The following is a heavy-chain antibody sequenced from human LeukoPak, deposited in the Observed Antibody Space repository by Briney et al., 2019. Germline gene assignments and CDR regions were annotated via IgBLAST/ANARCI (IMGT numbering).Heavy chain of an antibody. J-gene: IGHJ3*02. CDR1: GFTFSSYA. CDR3: ARNPTTNQLRYFDWLSHAFDI. V-gene: IGHV3-30*04. Sequence: GGSLRLSCAASGFTFSSYAMHWVRQAPGKGLEWVAVISYDGSNKYYADSVKGRFTISRDNSKNTLYLQMNSLRAEDTAVYYCARNPTTNQLRYFDWLSHAFDIWGQGTMVTVSS. D-gene: IGHD3-9*01. CDR2: ISYDGSNK.